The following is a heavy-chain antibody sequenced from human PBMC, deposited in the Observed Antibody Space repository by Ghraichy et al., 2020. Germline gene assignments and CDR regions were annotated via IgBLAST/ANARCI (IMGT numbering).Heavy chain of an antibody. CDR2: ITSSSRFI. CDR3: ARGSKVVRFYYYDGMDV. D-gene: IGHD4-23*01. V-gene: IGHV3-21*05. J-gene: IGHJ6*02. Sequence: GGSPRLSCVGSGFTFGSYSMNWVRQSPGKGLEWVSYITSSSRFISYADSVKGRFTISRDNAQNLLSLEMNSLTDEDTAVYYCARGSKVVRFYYYDGMDVWGQGTTVTVSS. CDR1: GFTFGSYS.